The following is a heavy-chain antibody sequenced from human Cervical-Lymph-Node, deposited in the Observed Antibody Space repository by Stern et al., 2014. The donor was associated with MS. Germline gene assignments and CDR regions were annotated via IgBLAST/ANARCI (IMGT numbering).Heavy chain of an antibody. D-gene: IGHD5-12*01. J-gene: IGHJ4*02. CDR2: IIPICGTA. Sequence: QLVQSGAEVKKPGSSVKVSFRASGGTFGSFAVNWVRQAPGQGLEWMGRIIPICGTANSAQRFQGRVTITADESTTTAYMELNSLTSDDTAVYFCTREAIGHSGTFDFWGQGTLVTVSS. CDR3: TREAIGHSGTFDF. V-gene: IGHV1-69*18. CDR1: GGTFGSFA.